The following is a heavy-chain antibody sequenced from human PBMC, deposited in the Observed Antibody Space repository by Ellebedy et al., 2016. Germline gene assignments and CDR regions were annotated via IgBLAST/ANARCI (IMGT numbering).Heavy chain of an antibody. CDR1: GFTFSDYY. D-gene: IGHD3-10*01. CDR3: STWAFWIRGNDL. J-gene: IGHJ5*02. V-gene: IGHV3-23*01. CDR2: ISGSGGST. Sequence: GESLKISXAASGFTFSDYYMNWVRQAPGKGLEWVSAISGSGGSTYYADSVRGRFTVSRDNAKNTMDLHMDNLKVEDTAIYYCSTWAFWIRGNDLWGQGTPVTVSS.